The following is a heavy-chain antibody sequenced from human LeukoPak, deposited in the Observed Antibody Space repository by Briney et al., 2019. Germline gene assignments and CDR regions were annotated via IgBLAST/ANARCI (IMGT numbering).Heavy chain of an antibody. D-gene: IGHD6-13*01. V-gene: IGHV4-61*08. CDR1: GGSVSSGGYY. Sequence: SETLSLTCTVSGGSVSSGGYYWSWIRQPPGKGLEWIGYTYYSGSTNYNPSLKSRGTISVDTSKNQFSLKLSSVTAADTAVYYCARDRVAAASLDYWGQGTLVTVSS. CDR2: TYYSGST. J-gene: IGHJ4*02. CDR3: ARDRVAAASLDY.